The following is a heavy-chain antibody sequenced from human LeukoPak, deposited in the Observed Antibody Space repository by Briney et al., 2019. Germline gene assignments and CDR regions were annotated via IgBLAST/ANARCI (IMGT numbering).Heavy chain of an antibody. CDR2: IYSGGTT. D-gene: IGHD4-17*01. J-gene: IGHJ4*02. Sequence: GGSLRLSCAASGFTVSSKYMSWVRQAPGKGLEWISIIYSGGTTNYADSVRGRFTISRDNSKNTLYLQMSSLRAEDTAVYYCARDCDSGDCSYFFDYWGQGTLVTVSS. CDR1: GFTVSSKY. V-gene: IGHV3-66*01. CDR3: ARDCDSGDCSYFFDY.